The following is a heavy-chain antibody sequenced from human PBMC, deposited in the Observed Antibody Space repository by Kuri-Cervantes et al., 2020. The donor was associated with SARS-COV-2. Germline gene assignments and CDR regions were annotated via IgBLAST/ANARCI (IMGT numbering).Heavy chain of an antibody. CDR2: ISAYNGNT. Sequence: ASVKVSCKASGYTFTSYGISWVRQAPGQGLEWMGWISAYNGNTNYAQKLQGRDTMTTDTSTSTAYMELRSLRSDDTAVYYCARDPSLGVGYCSSTSCYYDYFDYWGQGTLVTVSS. V-gene: IGHV1-18*04. CDR3: ARDPSLGVGYCSSTSCYYDYFDY. J-gene: IGHJ4*02. D-gene: IGHD2-2*01. CDR1: GYTFTSYG.